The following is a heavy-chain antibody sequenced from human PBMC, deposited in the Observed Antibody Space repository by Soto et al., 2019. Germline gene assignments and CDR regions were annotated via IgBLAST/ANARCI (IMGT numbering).Heavy chain of an antibody. CDR1: GFTFDDYA. D-gene: IGHD6-19*01. J-gene: IGHJ4*02. Sequence: EVQLVESGGGLVQPGRSLRLSCAASGFTFDDYAMHWVRQAPGKGLEWVSGISWNSGSIGYADSVKGRFTISRDNAKNSLYLQMSSLRAEDTALYYCAKEVAVAGTAGPYFYYWGQGTLVTVSS. CDR2: ISWNSGSI. V-gene: IGHV3-9*01. CDR3: AKEVAVAGTAGPYFYY.